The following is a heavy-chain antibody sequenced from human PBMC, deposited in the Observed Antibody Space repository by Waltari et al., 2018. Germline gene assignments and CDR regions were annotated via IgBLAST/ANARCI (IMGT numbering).Heavy chain of an antibody. Sequence: VQLQESGPGLVKPSETLSLTCTVSGVSITSYYWSWIRQPAGKGLEWIGRIYTSGSTNYNPSLKSRVTMSVDTSKNQFSLELSTVTAADTAVYYCARSADSSGWYYFDYWGQGTLVTVSS. D-gene: IGHD6-19*01. CDR2: IYTSGST. CDR3: ARSADSSGWYYFDY. J-gene: IGHJ4*02. CDR1: GVSITSYY. V-gene: IGHV4-4*07.